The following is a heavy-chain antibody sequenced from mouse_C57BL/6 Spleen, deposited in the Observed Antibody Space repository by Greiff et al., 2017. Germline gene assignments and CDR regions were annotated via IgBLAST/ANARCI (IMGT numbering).Heavy chain of an antibody. V-gene: IGHV5-17*01. CDR1: GFTFSDYG. CDR2: ISSGSSTI. CDR3: AREGDWDGYFDV. D-gene: IGHD4-1*01. J-gene: IGHJ1*03. Sequence: DVQLVESGGGLVKPGGSLKLSCAASGFTFSDYGMHWVRQAPEKGLEWVAYISSGSSTIYYADTVKGRFTISRDNAKNTLFLQMTSLRSEDTAMYYCAREGDWDGYFDVWGTGTTVTVSS.